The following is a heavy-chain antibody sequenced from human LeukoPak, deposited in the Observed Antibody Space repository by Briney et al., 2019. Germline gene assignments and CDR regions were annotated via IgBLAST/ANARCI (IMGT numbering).Heavy chain of an antibody. J-gene: IGHJ4*02. CDR1: GFTFSSYG. CDR3: ARDGRSTSCPDY. V-gene: IGHV3-33*01. D-gene: IGHD2-2*01. CDR2: IWYDGSNK. Sequence: GGSLRLSCAASGFTFSSYGMHWVRQAPGKGLEWVAVIWYDGSNKYYADSVKGRFTISRDNSKNTLYLQMNSLRAEDTAVYYCARDGRSTSCPDYWGQGTLVTVSS.